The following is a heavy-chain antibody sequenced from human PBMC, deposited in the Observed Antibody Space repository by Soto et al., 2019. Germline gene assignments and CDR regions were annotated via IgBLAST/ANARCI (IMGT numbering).Heavy chain of an antibody. CDR2: IRSKAYGGTT. V-gene: IGHV3-49*02. J-gene: IGHJ5*02. D-gene: IGHD3-16*01. CDR1: GYSFTSYW. CDR3: TRDLVHTLRLGYDLGWFDP. Sequence: PGESLKISCKGSGYSFTSYWIGWVRQMPGKGLEWVGFIRSKAYGGTTEYAASVKGRFTISRDDSKSIAYLQMNSLKTEDTAVYYCTRDLVHTLRLGYDLGWFDPWGQGTLVTVSS.